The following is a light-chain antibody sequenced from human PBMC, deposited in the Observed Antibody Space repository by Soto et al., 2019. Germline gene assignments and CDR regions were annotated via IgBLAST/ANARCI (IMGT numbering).Light chain of an antibody. CDR2: DVS. CDR3: DSYTSSGTYV. J-gene: IGLJ1*01. V-gene: IGLV2-14*01. Sequence: QSVLTQPASVSGSPGQSITISCTGTSSDVGGYNYVSWYQQHPGKAPKFMIYDVSNRPSGVSTRFSGSKSGNTASLTISGLQAEDEADYYCDSYTSSGTYVFGTGTEVTVL. CDR1: SSDVGGYNY.